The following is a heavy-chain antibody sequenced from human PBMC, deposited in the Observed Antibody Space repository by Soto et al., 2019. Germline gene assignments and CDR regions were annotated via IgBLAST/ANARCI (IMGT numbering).Heavy chain of an antibody. Sequence: QVQLVQSGAEVKKPGSSVKVSCKASGGTFSSYTISWVRQAPGQGLEWMGRIIPILGIANYEQKFQGRVTMTANQSTSTAYMELSTLRSEDTAVYYCARTGDYESFDYWGQGTLVTVSS. J-gene: IGHJ4*02. CDR1: GGTFSSYT. D-gene: IGHD4-17*01. CDR2: IIPILGIA. CDR3: ARTGDYESFDY. V-gene: IGHV1-69*02.